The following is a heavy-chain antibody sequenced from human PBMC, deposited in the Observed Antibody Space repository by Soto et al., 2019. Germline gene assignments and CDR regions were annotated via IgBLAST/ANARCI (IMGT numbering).Heavy chain of an antibody. J-gene: IGHJ3*02. Sequence: QVQLQASGPGLVKPSETLSLTCTVSGGSISSYYWSWIRQPPGKGLEWIGYIYYSGSTNYNPSLNSRVTISVDTSKNDFALELIAVTAADTAVYYCARVLWFGELLQHDAFDIWCQGTMVTGSS. V-gene: IGHV4-59*01. D-gene: IGHD3-10*01. CDR2: IYYSGST. CDR1: GGSISSYY. CDR3: ARVLWFGELLQHDAFDI.